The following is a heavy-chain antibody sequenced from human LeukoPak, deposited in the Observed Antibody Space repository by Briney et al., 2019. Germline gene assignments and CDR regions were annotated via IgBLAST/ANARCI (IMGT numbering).Heavy chain of an antibody. CDR2: ISSSGGST. D-gene: IGHD2-15*01. V-gene: IGHV3-23*01. CDR1: GFTFSSYA. CDR3: AKQIVVVVAAFDY. Sequence: GGSLRLSCAASGFTFSSYAMSWVRQAPGKGLEWVSAISSSGGSTYYADSVKGRFTISRDNSKNTLYLQMNGLRAEDTAVYYCAKQIVVVVAAFDYWGQGTLVTVSS. J-gene: IGHJ4*02.